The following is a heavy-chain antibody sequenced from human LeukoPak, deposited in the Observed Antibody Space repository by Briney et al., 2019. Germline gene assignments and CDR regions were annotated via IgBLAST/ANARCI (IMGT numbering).Heavy chain of an antibody. CDR2: IYTSGST. Sequence: PSETLSLTCTVSGGSISSYYWSWIRQPAGKGLEWIGRIYTSGSTNYNPPLKSRVTMSVDTSKNQFSLKLSSVTAADTAVYYCARGRRITMVRGVIEYFDYWGQGTLVTVSS. CDR3: ARGRRITMVRGVIEYFDY. J-gene: IGHJ4*02. V-gene: IGHV4-4*07. CDR1: GGSISSYY. D-gene: IGHD3-10*01.